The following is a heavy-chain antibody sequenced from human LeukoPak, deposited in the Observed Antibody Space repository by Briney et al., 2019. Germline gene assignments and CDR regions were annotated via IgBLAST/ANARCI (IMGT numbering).Heavy chain of an antibody. CDR1: GGSFSGYY. V-gene: IGHV4-34*01. J-gene: IGHJ5*02. CDR2: INHSGST. Sequence: ASETLSLTCAVYGGSFSGYYWSWIRQPPGKGLEWIGEINHSGSTNYNPSLKSRVTISVDTSKNQFPLKLSSVTAADTAVYYCARKGYSYGTNWFDPWGQGTLVTVSS. D-gene: IGHD5-18*01. CDR3: ARKGYSYGTNWFDP.